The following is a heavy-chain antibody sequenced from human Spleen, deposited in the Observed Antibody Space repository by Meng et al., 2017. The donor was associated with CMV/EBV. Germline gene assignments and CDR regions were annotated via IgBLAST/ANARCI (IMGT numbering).Heavy chain of an antibody. CDR3: ANENTAMVKSYYFDY. CDR1: GFTFSSYA. CDR2: ISGSGGST. J-gene: IGHJ4*02. Sequence: GGSLRPSCAASGFTFSSYAMCWVRQAPGKGLEWVSVISGSGGSTYYADSVKGRFTISRDNSKNTLYLQMNSLRAEDTAVYYCANENTAMVKSYYFDYWGQGTLVTVSS. V-gene: IGHV3-23*01. D-gene: IGHD5-18*01.